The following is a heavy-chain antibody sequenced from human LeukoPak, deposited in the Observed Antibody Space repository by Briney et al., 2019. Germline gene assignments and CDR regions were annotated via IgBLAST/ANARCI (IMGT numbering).Heavy chain of an antibody. Sequence: SETLSLTCTVSGGSISSYYWSWIRQPPGKGLEWIGYIYYSGSTNYNPSLKSRVTISVDTSKNQFSLKLSSVTAADTAVYFCARQAGTYYFYYYMDVWGKGTTVTISS. D-gene: IGHD6-13*01. CDR2: IYYSGST. CDR1: GGSISSYY. J-gene: IGHJ6*03. CDR3: ARQAGTYYFYYYMDV. V-gene: IGHV4-59*08.